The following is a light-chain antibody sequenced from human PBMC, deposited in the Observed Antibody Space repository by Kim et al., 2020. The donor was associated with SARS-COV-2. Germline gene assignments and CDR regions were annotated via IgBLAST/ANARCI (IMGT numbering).Light chain of an antibody. CDR3: AAWDDSLNGYV. CDR1: SSNSGSKA. J-gene: IGLJ1*01. Sequence: GPRVTITCYGSSSNSGSKAVTGCRRLPGTAPKVLSYSEDLRPSGVRDRFSGSTSGPAASLAIGGLQSEDEADYCCAAWDDSLNGYVFGTGTKVTVL. CDR2: SED. V-gene: IGLV1-44*01.